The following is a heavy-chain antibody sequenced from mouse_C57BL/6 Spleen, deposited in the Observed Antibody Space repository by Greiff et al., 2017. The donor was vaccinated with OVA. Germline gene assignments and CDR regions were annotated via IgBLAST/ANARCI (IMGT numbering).Heavy chain of an antibody. J-gene: IGHJ1*03. CDR1: GFTFTDYY. V-gene: IGHV7-3*01. CDR2: IRNKANGYTT. D-gene: IGHD2-1*01. Sequence: EVKVVESGGGLVQPGGSLSLSCAASGFTFTDYYMSWVRQPPGKALEWLGFIRNKANGYTTEYSASVKGRFTISRDNSQSILYLQMNALRAEDSATYYCARLYGNYWYFDVWGTGTTVTVSS. CDR3: ARLYGNYWYFDV.